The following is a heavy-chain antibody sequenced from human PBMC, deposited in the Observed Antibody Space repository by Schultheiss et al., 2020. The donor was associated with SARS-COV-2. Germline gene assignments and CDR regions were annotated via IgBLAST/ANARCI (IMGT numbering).Heavy chain of an antibody. V-gene: IGHV6-1*01. D-gene: IGHD3-9*01. CDR1: GDSVSSNSAA. CDR3: ATGVRYFDWLLYHDFDY. CDR2: TYYRSKWYN. Sequence: SQTLSLTCAISGDSVSSNSAAWNWIRQSPSRGLEWLGRTYYRSKWYNDYAVSVKSRITINPDTSKNQFSLQLNSVTPEDTAVYYCATGVRYFDWLLYHDFDYWGQGTLVTVSS. J-gene: IGHJ4*02.